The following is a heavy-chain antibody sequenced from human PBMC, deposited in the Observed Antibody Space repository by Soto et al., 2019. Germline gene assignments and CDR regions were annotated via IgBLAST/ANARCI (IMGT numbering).Heavy chain of an antibody. CDR3: ARAGKITIFGVVIIDFDY. V-gene: IGHV1-18*01. Sequence: GASVKVSCKASGYTFTSYGISWVRQAPGQGLEWMGWISAYNGNTNYAQKLQGRVTMTTDTSTSTAYMELRSLRSDDTAVYYCARAGKITIFGVVIIDFDYWGQGXLVTVYS. CDR2: ISAYNGNT. CDR1: GYTFTSYG. D-gene: IGHD3-3*01. J-gene: IGHJ4*02.